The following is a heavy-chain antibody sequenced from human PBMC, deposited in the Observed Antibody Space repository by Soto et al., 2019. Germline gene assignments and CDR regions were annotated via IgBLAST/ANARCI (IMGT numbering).Heavy chain of an antibody. V-gene: IGHV1-2*02. D-gene: IGHD3-10*01. Sequence: ASVKVSCKASGYTCTGYYMHWVRQAPGQGLEWMGWINPNSGGTNYAQKFQGRVTMTRDTSISTAYMELSRLRSDDTAVYYCARDLDTYYYGSGSYHEGGNWFDPWGQGTLVTVSS. CDR3: ARDLDTYYYGSGSYHEGGNWFDP. CDR1: GYTCTGYY. CDR2: INPNSGGT. J-gene: IGHJ5*02.